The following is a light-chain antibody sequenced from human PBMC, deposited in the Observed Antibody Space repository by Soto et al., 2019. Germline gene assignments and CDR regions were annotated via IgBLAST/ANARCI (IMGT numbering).Light chain of an antibody. Sequence: QSALTQPASVSGSPGQSITISCTGTSSDIGAYNYVSWYQQHPGKAPKLMIYEVSNRPSGVSSRFSGSKSGNTASLTISGLQAEDEADYYCSSYTSSSTPPVFGGGTKLTVL. CDR2: EVS. CDR1: SSDIGAYNY. CDR3: SSYTSSSTPPV. J-gene: IGLJ3*02. V-gene: IGLV2-14*01.